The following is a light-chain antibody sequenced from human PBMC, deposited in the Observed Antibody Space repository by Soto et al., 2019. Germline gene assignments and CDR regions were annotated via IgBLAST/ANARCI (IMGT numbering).Light chain of an antibody. CDR3: QQYGSSPKIT. V-gene: IGKV3-20*01. J-gene: IGKJ5*01. Sequence: VLMQTSENRCLAPEDRSRLSPRDFQSVSSSYLAWYQQKPGQTPRLLIYGASSRATGIPDRFSGSWSGTDFTLTISRLEPEDFAVYYCQQYGSSPKITFGQGTRLEIK. CDR2: GAS. CDR1: QSVSSSY.